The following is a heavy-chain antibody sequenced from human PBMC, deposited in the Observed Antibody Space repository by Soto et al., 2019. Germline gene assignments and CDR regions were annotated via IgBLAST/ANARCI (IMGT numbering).Heavy chain of an antibody. V-gene: IGHV4-59*01. D-gene: IGHD2-21*02. Sequence: PSETLSLTCTVSGGSIIGYYWGWIRQPPGKGLEWIGNVYYSGGAKYNPSVKRRVSISVDTSKNQFSLNLSSVTAADTAVYYCTRDGDGRMTTNPYYYYGMDVWGPGITVTVSS. CDR3: TRDGDGRMTTNPYYYYGMDV. CDR1: GGSIIGYY. J-gene: IGHJ6*02. CDR2: VYYSGGA.